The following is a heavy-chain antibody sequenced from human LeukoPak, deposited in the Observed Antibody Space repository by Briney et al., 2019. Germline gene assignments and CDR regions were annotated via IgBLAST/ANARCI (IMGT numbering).Heavy chain of an antibody. CDR1: GFTFRSYS. D-gene: IGHD4-11*01. CDR3: ARAEEDDDSSYWYFDL. Sequence: GGSLRLSCPASGFTFRSYSMNWVRQAPGKGLEWVSSISSSSSYIYYADSVKGRFTISRDNAKNSLYLQMNSLRVEDTAVYYCARAEEDDDSSYWYFDLWGRGTLVTVSS. CDR2: ISSSSSYI. V-gene: IGHV3-21*01. J-gene: IGHJ2*01.